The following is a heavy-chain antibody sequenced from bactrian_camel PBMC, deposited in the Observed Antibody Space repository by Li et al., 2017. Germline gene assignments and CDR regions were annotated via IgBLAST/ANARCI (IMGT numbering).Heavy chain of an antibody. V-gene: IGHV3S63*01. D-gene: IGHD7*01. CDR3: VRDLKGDVGNWWALSI. CDR1: GFTFDDAD. Sequence: HVQLVESGGGSVQAGGSLRLSCAGSGFTFDDADMGWYRQAPGNECELVSSISSRYTPYYQDSVLGRFTISRDNGKNTMYLKLSRLKPEDTAVYYCVRDLKGDVGNWWALSIWGRGTQVTVS. J-gene: IGHJ4*01. CDR2: ISSRYTP.